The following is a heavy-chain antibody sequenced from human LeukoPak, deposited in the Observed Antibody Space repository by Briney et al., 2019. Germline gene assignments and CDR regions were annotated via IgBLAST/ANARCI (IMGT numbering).Heavy chain of an antibody. CDR3: ARYYGDYHRLGYYMDV. J-gene: IGHJ6*03. Sequence: SETLSLTCTVSGGSISRYYWSWIRQPPGKGLEWIGYIYDRGTTNYNPSLKSRVTISVDTSKSQFSLKVSSVTAADTAVYYCARYYGDYHRLGYYMDVWGKGTTVTVSS. CDR1: GGSISRYY. D-gene: IGHD4-17*01. CDR2: IYDRGTT. V-gene: IGHV4-59*01.